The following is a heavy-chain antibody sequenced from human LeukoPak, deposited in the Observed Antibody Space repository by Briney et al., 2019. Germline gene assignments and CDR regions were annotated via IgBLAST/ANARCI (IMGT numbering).Heavy chain of an antibody. CDR1: GYTFTSYG. CDR3: ARDKDLARSYYFRGIAAAGSWFGP. CDR2: ISAYNGNT. D-gene: IGHD6-13*01. V-gene: IGHV1-18*01. Sequence: GASVKVSCKASGYTFTSYGISWVRQAPGQGLEWMGWISAYNGNTNYAQKLRGRVTMTTDTSTSTAYMELRSLRADDTAVYYCARDKDLARSYYFRGIAAAGSWFGPWGQGTLVTVSS. J-gene: IGHJ5*02.